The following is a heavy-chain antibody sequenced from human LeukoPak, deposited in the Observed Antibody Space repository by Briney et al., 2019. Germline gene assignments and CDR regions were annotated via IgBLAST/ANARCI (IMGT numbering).Heavy chain of an antibody. J-gene: IGHJ6*03. V-gene: IGHV3-53*01. CDR2: IYSGGST. CDR1: GFTVSSNY. Sequence: GGSLRLSCAASGFTVSSNYMSWVRQAPGKGLEWVSVIYSGGSTYYADSVKGRFAIFRDNSKNTLYLQMNSLGAEDTAVYYCARASGWSAYYYMDVWGKGTTVTVSS. D-gene: IGHD6-19*01. CDR3: ARASGWSAYYYMDV.